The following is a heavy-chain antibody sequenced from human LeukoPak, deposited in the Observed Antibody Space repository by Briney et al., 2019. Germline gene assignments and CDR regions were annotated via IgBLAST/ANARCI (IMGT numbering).Heavy chain of an antibody. CDR2: IYYSGST. J-gene: IGHJ4*02. D-gene: IGHD5/OR15-5a*01. CDR3: ARTVYGAHFDY. V-gene: IGHV4-31*03. CDR1: GGSISSGGYY. Sequence: SQTLSLTCTVSGGSISSGGYYWSWIRQHLGKGLEWIGYIYYSGSTYYNPSLKSRVTISVDTSKNQFSLKLSSVTAADTAVYYCARTVYGAHFDYWGQGTLVTVSS.